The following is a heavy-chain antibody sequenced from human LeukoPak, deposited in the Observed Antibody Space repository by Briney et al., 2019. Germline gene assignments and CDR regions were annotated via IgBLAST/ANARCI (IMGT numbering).Heavy chain of an antibody. CDR1: GYSSSNYG. CDR2: IHIYRGNT. CDR3: ARDVGITVADSFDP. D-gene: IGHD6-13*01. Sequence: ASVKVSCKASGYSSSNYGISWVRQAPGQGLEWMGWIHIYRGNTNYAQKFQGRVTMTTDTSTSTVYMEVRVLRSDDTAMYYCARDVGITVADSFDPWGQGTLVTVSS. V-gene: IGHV1-18*01. J-gene: IGHJ5*02.